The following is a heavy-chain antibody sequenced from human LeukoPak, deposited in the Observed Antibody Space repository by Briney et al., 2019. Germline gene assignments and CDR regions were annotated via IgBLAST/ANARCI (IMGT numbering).Heavy chain of an antibody. CDR1: GGSFSGYY. V-gene: IGHV4-34*01. J-gene: IGHJ5*02. Sequence: SETLSLTCAVYGGSFSGYYWSWIRQPPGKGLEWIGEINHSGSTNYNPSLKSRVTISVDTSKNQFSLKLSSVTAADTAVYYCARETPYGSGDNWFDPWGQGTLVTVSS. CDR3: ARETPYGSGDNWFDP. CDR2: INHSGST. D-gene: IGHD3-10*01.